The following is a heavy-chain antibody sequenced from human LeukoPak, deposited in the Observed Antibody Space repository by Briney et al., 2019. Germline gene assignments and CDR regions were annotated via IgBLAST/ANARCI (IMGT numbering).Heavy chain of an antibody. CDR1: GFTFSSYA. V-gene: IGHV3-30-3*01. J-gene: IGHJ6*02. Sequence: GGSLRLSCAASGFTFSSYAMHWGRQAPGKGLEWVAVRSYDGGNKYYEDSVKGRFTISRDNSKNTLYLQMNSLRAEDTAVYYCAREAKRYYYYYGMDVWGQGTTVTVSS. CDR2: RSYDGGNK. CDR3: AREAKRYYYYYGMDV.